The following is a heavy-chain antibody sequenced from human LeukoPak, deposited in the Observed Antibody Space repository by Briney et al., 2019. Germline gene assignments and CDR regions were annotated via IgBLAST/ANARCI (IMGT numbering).Heavy chain of an antibody. CDR2: IRFDGSNK. Sequence: GGSLRLSCAASGFTFSSYGIHWVRQAPGKGLEWVAFIRFDGSNKYYADSVKGRFTISRDNSKNTLYLQMNSLRAEDTAVYYRARESYCYDGENWFDPWGQGTLVTVSS. CDR3: ARESYCYDGENWFDP. V-gene: IGHV3-30*02. J-gene: IGHJ5*02. CDR1: GFTFSSYG. D-gene: IGHD3-22*01.